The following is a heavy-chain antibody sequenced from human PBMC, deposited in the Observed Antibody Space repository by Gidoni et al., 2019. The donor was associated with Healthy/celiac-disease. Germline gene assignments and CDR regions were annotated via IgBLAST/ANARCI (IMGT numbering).Heavy chain of an antibody. CDR1: GYSISSGYY. D-gene: IGHD1-26*01. CDR3: ARDREGDY. J-gene: IGHJ4*02. CDR2: IYHSGST. V-gene: IGHV4-38-2*02. Sequence: QVQLQESGPGLVKPSETLSLTCAVSGYSISSGYYWGWILQPPGKGLEWIGSIYHSGSTYYNPSLKSRVTISVDTSKNQFSLKLSSVTAADTAVYYCARDREGDYWGQGTLVTVSS.